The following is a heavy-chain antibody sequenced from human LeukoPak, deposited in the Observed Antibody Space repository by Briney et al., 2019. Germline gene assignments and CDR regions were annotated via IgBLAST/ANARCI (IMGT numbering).Heavy chain of an antibody. CDR1: GGSISSYY. J-gene: IGHJ5*02. V-gene: IGHV4-59*01. D-gene: IGHD3-10*01. CDR3: ARVAGSGARNWFDP. Sequence: PSETLSLTCTVSGGSISSYYWSWIRQPPGKGLEWIGYIYYSGSTNYNPSLKSRVTISVDTSKNQFSLKLSSVTAADTAVYYCARVAGSGARNWFDPWGQGTLVTVSS. CDR2: IYYSGST.